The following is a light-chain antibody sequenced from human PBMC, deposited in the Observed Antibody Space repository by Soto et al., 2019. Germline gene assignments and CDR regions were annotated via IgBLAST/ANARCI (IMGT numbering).Light chain of an antibody. J-gene: IGLJ1*01. V-gene: IGLV2-14*01. CDR1: SSDVGGYNY. CDR2: DVS. Sequence: QSVLTQPASVSGSPGQSITISCTGTSSDVGGYNYVSWYQQHPGKAPKFMIYDVSNRPSGVSTRFSGSKSGNTASLTISGFQAEDEADYYCNSYTTSNTRQIVFGTGTRSPS. CDR3: NSYTTSNTRQIV.